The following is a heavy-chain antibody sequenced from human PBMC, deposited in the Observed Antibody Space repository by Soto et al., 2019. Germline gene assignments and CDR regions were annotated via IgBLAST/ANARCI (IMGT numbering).Heavy chain of an antibody. CDR2: ISYDGSNK. J-gene: IGHJ4*02. D-gene: IGHD6-6*01. CDR1: GFTFSSYA. Sequence: GGSLRLSCAASGFTFSSYAMHWVRQAPGKGLEWVAVISYDGSNKYYADSVKGRFTISRDNSKNTLYLQMNSLRAEDTAVYYCARGDLYSSSAVDYWGQGTLVTVSS. CDR3: ARGDLYSSSAVDY. V-gene: IGHV3-30-3*01.